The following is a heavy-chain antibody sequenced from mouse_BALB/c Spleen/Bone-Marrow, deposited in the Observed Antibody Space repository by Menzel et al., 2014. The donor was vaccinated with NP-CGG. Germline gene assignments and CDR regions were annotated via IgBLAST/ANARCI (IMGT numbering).Heavy chain of an antibody. J-gene: IGHJ4*01. CDR1: GFTFSDYY. Sequence: EVHLVESGGGLVKPGGSLKLSCAASGFTFSDYYMYWVRQTPEKRLEWVATISDGGSYTYYPDSWKGPFTISRDNAKNNLCLQMSSLKSDDAAMYYCASSRCYAMDYWGQGTSVTVSS. CDR2: ISDGGSYT. CDR3: ASSRCYAMDY. V-gene: IGHV5-4*02. D-gene: IGHD6-1*01.